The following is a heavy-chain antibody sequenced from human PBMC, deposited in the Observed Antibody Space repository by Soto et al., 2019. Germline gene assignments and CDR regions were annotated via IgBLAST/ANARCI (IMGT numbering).Heavy chain of an antibody. CDR2: ISGSGGST. D-gene: IGHD3-3*01. CDR1: GFTFSSYA. V-gene: IGHV3-23*01. J-gene: IGHJ4*02. Sequence: GSLRLSCAASGFTFSSYAMSWVRQAPGKGLEWVSAISGSGGSTYYADSVKGRFTISRDNSKNTLYLQMNSLRAEDTAVYYCANRNDFWSGYWAAYWGQGTLVTVSS. CDR3: ANRNDFWSGYWAAY.